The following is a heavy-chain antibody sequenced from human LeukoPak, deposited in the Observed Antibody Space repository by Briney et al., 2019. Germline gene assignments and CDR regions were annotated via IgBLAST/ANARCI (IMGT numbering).Heavy chain of an antibody. V-gene: IGHV5-51*01. D-gene: IGHD3/OR15-3a*01. CDR1: GYSFTSYW. CDR3: ARRRKVDYYFDY. CDR2: IYPGDSDT. Sequence: GESLKISCKGSGYSFTSYWIGWVRQMPGKGPEWMGIIYPGDSDTRYSPSFQGQVTISADKSISTAYLQWSSLEASDAAMYYCARRRKVDYYFDYWGQGTLVTVSS. J-gene: IGHJ4*02.